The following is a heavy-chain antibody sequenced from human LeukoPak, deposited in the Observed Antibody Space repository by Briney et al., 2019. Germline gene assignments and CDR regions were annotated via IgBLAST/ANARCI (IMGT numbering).Heavy chain of an antibody. CDR3: AKDPYASIAAAGCIDY. J-gene: IGHJ4*02. CDR2: ISGSGGST. V-gene: IGHV3-23*01. D-gene: IGHD6-13*01. Sequence: GGSLRLSCAASGFTFSRHWMSWVRQAPGKGLEWVSAISGSGGSTYYADSVKGRFTISRDNSKNTLYLQMNSLRAEDTAVYYCAKDPYASIAAAGCIDYWGQGTLVTVSS. CDR1: GFTFSRHW.